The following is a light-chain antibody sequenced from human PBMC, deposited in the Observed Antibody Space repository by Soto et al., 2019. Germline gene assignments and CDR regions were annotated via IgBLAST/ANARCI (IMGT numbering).Light chain of an antibody. Sequence: ENVLTQSPGTLSLSPGERATLSCRASQSVTSSYLAWYQQKPGQAPRLLIYSASSRATGVPDRFSGSGSGTEFTLTISSLQSEDFATYYCQHYNSYSEAFGQGTKVDIK. J-gene: IGKJ1*01. CDR1: QSVTSSY. CDR3: QHYNSYSEA. V-gene: IGKV3-20*01. CDR2: SAS.